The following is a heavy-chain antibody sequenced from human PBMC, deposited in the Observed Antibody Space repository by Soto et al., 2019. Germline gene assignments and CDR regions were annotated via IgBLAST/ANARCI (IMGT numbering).Heavy chain of an antibody. D-gene: IGHD3-3*01. Sequence: ASVKLACKASGYTFTSYGISWVRQPPGQGHEWIGPIGAYNGNTNYAQKLQGRVTMTTDTAASTAYMELRSLSSDDTAVYYCARDEPVNDITIFGVVKLYYYYYGMDVWGKGTTVTVSS. CDR2: IGAYNGNT. V-gene: IGHV1-18*01. CDR3: ARDEPVNDITIFGVVKLYYYYYGMDV. CDR1: GYTFTSYG. J-gene: IGHJ6*04.